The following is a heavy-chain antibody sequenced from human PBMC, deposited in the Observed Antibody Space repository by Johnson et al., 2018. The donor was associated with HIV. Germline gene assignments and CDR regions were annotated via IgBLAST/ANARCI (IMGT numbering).Heavy chain of an antibody. V-gene: IGHV3-33*06. CDR3: AKDAGNDCRGLDAFEI. D-gene: IGHD5-12*01. CDR1: GITFSNYG. CDR2: LWYDGSNK. J-gene: IGHJ3*02. Sequence: VQVVESGGGVVQPGRSLRLSCAASGITFSNYGTHWVRQAPGKGLEWVAGLWYDGSNKYFADSVKGRFTISRDNSKNTLHLQMNSLRAEDTAVYYCAKDAGNDCRGLDAFEIWGQGTMVTVSS.